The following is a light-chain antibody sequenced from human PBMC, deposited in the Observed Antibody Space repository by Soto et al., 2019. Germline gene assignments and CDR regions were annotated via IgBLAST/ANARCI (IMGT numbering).Light chain of an antibody. V-gene: IGKV3-20*01. CDR2: DAS. Sequence: EIVMTQSPATLSLSPGERATLSCRASQSVSSNLAWYQQKPGQAPRLLIYDASNRATGIPARLSGSGSGTDFTLTISRMEPEDFAVYYCQQYGSSGTFGQGTKVDI. CDR1: QSVSSN. J-gene: IGKJ1*01. CDR3: QQYGSSGT.